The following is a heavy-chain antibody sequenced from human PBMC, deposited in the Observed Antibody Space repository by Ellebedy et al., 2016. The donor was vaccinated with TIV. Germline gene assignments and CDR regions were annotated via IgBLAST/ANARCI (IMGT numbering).Heavy chain of an antibody. V-gene: IGHV1-18*01. Sequence: AASVKVSCKASGYTFINDGLTWVRQAPGQGLEWMGWFNSDNGNTNYAQKFQGRVTMTTDTSTSTAYMELRSLRSDDTAVYYCARGEVLLDYWGQGTLVTVSS. D-gene: IGHD1-26*01. CDR3: ARGEVLLDY. J-gene: IGHJ4*02. CDR2: FNSDNGNT. CDR1: GYTFINDG.